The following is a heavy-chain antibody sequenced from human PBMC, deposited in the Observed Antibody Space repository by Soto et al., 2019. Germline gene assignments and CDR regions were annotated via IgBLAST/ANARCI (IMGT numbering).Heavy chain of an antibody. D-gene: IGHD6-6*01. CDR1: DYTFTNYG. Sequence: QVQLVQSGPEVKKPGASVKVSCTPSDYTFTNYGVNWVRQAPGQGLEWMGWISADSGDTKYAQKFQGRVTMTTDTSTRTAYMELRSLRFDDSAVYYCARGGRYTSSSDLTYWGQGTLVTVAS. CDR3: ARGGRYTSSSDLTY. CDR2: ISADSGDT. J-gene: IGHJ4*02. V-gene: IGHV1-18*04.